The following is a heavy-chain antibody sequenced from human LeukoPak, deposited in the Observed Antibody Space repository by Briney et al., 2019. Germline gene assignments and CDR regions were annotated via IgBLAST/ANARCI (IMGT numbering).Heavy chain of an antibody. Sequence: PGGSLRLSCAASGFRFNTYWMSWVRQAPGKGLEWVANIKQDGNEKYYADSVKGRFTISRDNAKNSLYLQMNSLRAEDTAVYYCARGFSPVAMRNYFDSWGQGTLVTVSS. J-gene: IGHJ4*02. CDR2: IKQDGNEK. CDR1: GFRFNTYW. D-gene: IGHD2-2*01. CDR3: ARGFSPVAMRNYFDS. V-gene: IGHV3-7*03.